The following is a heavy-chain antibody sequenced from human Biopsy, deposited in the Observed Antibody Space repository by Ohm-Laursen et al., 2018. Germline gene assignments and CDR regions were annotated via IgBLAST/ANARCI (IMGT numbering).Heavy chain of an antibody. D-gene: IGHD2-15*01. V-gene: IGHV4-31*01. CDR2: ISYSGTT. J-gene: IGHJ4*02. CDR3: ARRGSGGRSFDY. Sequence: TLSLTCTVSGGSIGGGEYYWNWIRQHPGKGLEWIGLISYSGTTFYNPSLESLLTISIDTSKNHFSLNLRSVTAADTAVYYCARRGSGGRSFDYWGQGSLVTVSS. CDR1: GGSIGGGEYY.